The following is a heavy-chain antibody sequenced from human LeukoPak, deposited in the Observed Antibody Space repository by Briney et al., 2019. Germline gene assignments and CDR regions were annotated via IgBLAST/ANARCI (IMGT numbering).Heavy chain of an antibody. D-gene: IGHD2-2*01. V-gene: IGHV1-18*01. CDR1: GYTFTSYG. CDR3: ARAEYCSSTSCYRHFQH. CDR2: ISAYNGNT. J-gene: IGHJ1*01. Sequence: ASVKVSCKASGYTFTSYGISWVRQAPGQGLEWMGWISAYNGNTNYAQKLQGRVTMTTDTSTSTAYMELRSLRSDDTAVYYCARAEYCSSTSCYRHFQHWGQGTLVTVSS.